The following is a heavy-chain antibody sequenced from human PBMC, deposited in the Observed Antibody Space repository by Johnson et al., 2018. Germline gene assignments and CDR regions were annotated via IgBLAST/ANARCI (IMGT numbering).Heavy chain of an antibody. CDR3: AREFEWLIGGGYFQH. D-gene: IGHD3-3*01. V-gene: IGHV3-30*01. J-gene: IGHJ1*01. Sequence: DSVKGRFTISRDNSKNTLYLQMNSLRAEDTAVYYCAREFEWLIGGGYFQHWGQGTLVTVSS.